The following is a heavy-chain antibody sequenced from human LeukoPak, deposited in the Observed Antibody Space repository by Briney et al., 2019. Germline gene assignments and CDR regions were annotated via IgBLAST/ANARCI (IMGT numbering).Heavy chain of an antibody. J-gene: IGHJ4*02. D-gene: IGHD3-10*01. Sequence: GGSLRXXCAXSGXXFSRYTMHWVRQAPGKGLEWVAVISYDGTSAYYADSVKGRFTISRDNSKYALYLQMSSLRIDDTAVYYCASDPAPPYSYASGTYSRYGYWGQGTLVTVSS. V-gene: IGHV3-30-3*01. CDR2: ISYDGTSA. CDR3: ASDPAPPYSYASGTYSRYGY. CDR1: GXXFSRYT.